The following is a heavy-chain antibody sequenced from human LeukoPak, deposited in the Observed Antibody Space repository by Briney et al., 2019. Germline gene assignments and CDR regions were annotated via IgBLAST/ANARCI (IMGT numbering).Heavy chain of an antibody. Sequence: SETLSLTCTVSGGSISSRSHHWGWIRQPPGKGLEWIGNIYYSGSTFYNPSLKSRVTISVDTSQEQFSLKLSSVTAADTADYYCAREGWGYNDGRGSFDYWGQGTLVTVSS. CDR2: IYYSGST. V-gene: IGHV4-39*02. CDR3: AREGWGYNDGRGSFDY. D-gene: IGHD3-22*01. CDR1: GGSISSRSHH. J-gene: IGHJ4*02.